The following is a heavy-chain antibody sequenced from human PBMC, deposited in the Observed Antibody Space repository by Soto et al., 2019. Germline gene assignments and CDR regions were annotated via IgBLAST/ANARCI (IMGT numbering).Heavy chain of an antibody. CDR1: GGSFSGYY. CDR2: INHSGST. CDR3: ARGLGSSTSCLDY. Sequence: QVQLQQWGAGLLKPSETLSLTCAVYGGSFSGYYWSWIRQPPGKGLEWIGEINHSGSTNYNPSLKSRVTISVDTSKNQFSLKLSAVTAADTAVYYCARGLGSSTSCLDYWGQGTLVTVSS. D-gene: IGHD2-2*01. J-gene: IGHJ4*02. V-gene: IGHV4-34*01.